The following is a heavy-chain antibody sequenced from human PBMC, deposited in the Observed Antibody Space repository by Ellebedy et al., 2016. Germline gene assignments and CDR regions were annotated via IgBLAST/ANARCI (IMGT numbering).Heavy chain of an antibody. V-gene: IGHV4-31*03. CDR3: AREVMVRGVIISRNWFDP. CDR1: GGSISSGGYY. Sequence: SETLSLTXTVSGGSISSGGYYWSWIRQHPGKGLEWIGYIYYSGSTYYNPSLKSRVTISVDTSKNQFSLKLSSVTAADTAVYYCAREVMVRGVIISRNWFDPWGQGTLVTVSS. CDR2: IYYSGST. J-gene: IGHJ5*02. D-gene: IGHD3-10*01.